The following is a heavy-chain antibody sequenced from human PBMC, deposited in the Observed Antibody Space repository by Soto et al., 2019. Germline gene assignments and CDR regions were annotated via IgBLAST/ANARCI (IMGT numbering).Heavy chain of an antibody. J-gene: IGHJ6*02. D-gene: IGHD2-8*01. CDR3: AKYLLSCTNGVCYYYYYGMDV. CDR2: ISGSGGST. Sequence: GGSLRLSCAASGFTFSSYAMSWVRQAPGKGLEWVSAISGSGGSTYDADSVKGRFTISRDNSKNTLYLQMNSLRAEDTAVYYCAKYLLSCTNGVCYYYYYGMDVWGQGTTVTVSS. V-gene: IGHV3-23*01. CDR1: GFTFSSYA.